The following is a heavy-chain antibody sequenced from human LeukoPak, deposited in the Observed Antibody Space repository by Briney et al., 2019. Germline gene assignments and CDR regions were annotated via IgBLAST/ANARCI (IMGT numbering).Heavy chain of an antibody. CDR1: GYTFTSYG. V-gene: IGHV1-18*01. CDR2: ISAYNGNT. CDR3: ARRTGTQYSSDAFDI. J-gene: IGHJ3*02. D-gene: IGHD1-1*01. Sequence: GASGKVSCKASGYTFTSYGISWVRQAPGQGLEWMGWISAYNGNTNYAQKLQGRVTMTTDTSTSTAYMELRSLRSDDTAVYYCARRTGTQYSSDAFDIWGQGTMVTVSS.